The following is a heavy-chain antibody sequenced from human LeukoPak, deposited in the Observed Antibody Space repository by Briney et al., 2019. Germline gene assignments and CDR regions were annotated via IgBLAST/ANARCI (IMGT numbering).Heavy chain of an antibody. CDR2: IIPNSGGT. J-gene: IGHJ5*02. D-gene: IGHD6-19*01. CDR1: GYTFAAHY. V-gene: IGHV1-2*02. Sequence: ASVKVSCKASGYTFAAHYMHWVRQAPGQGLEWMGWIIPNSGGTNYAQRFQGRVTMTRDTSISTAYMELISLRSDDAAVYYCARDRALAVTGGYWFDPWGQGTLVTVSS. CDR3: ARDRALAVTGGYWFDP.